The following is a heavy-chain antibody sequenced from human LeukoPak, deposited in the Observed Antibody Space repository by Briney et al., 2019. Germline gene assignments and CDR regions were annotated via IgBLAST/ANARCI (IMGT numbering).Heavy chain of an antibody. Sequence: GGSLRLSCAASGFTFSSYAMSWVRQAPGKGLEWVSGISGSGGSTYYADSVKGRFTISRDNSKNTLFLQMNSLRAEDTAVYYCAKDVKSIPQYYFDYWGQGTLVTVSS. CDR2: ISGSGGST. V-gene: IGHV3-23*01. J-gene: IGHJ4*02. CDR3: AKDVKSIPQYYFDY. CDR1: GFTFSSYA.